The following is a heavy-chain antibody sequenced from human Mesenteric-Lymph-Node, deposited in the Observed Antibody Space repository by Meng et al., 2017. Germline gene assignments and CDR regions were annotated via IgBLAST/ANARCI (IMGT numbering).Heavy chain of an antibody. Sequence: GESLKISCAASGFTFSSYSMNWVRQAPGKGLEWVSSISGSSSYIYYADSVKGRFTISRDKAKNSLYLQMNSLRAEDTAVYYCARDLTSPFYYYYGMDVWGQGTMVTVSS. CDR1: GFTFSSYS. V-gene: IGHV3-21*01. D-gene: IGHD3-9*01. CDR2: ISGSSSYI. CDR3: ARDLTSPFYYYYGMDV. J-gene: IGHJ6*02.